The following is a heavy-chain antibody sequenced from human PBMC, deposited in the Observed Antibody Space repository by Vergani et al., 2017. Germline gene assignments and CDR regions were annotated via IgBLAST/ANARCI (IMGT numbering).Heavy chain of an antibody. CDR3: ARLADWTTRYDV. CDR2: IKPDESDK. D-gene: IGHD3/OR15-3a*01. CDR1: GFTFRNYW. Sequence: EVQLVESGGDLVQPGESLRLSCAASGFTFRNYWMSWVRQAPGKGLEWLASIKPDESDKKYVDSVRGRFTMSRENADNSLSLQMNSLRVDDTAVYYCARLADWTTRYDVWGQGTMVTVSS. V-gene: IGHV3-7*03. J-gene: IGHJ3*01.